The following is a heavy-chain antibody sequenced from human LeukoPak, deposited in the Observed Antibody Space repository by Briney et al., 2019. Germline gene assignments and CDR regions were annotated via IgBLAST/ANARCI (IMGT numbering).Heavy chain of an antibody. V-gene: IGHV1-8*01. D-gene: IGHD3-10*01. Sequence: ASVKVSCKASGYTFTSYNINWVRQATGQGLEWMGWMNPNSGNTGHAQKFQGRVTMTRNTSISTAYMELSSLRSEDTAVYYCARGRVGDRGEIDYWGQGTLVTVSS. CDR2: MNPNSGNT. CDR3: ARGRVGDRGEIDY. J-gene: IGHJ4*02. CDR1: GYTFTSYN.